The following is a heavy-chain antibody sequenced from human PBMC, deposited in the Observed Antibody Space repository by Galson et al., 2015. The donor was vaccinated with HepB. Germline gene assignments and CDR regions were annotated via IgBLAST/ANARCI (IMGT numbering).Heavy chain of an antibody. D-gene: IGHD2-15*01. J-gene: IGHJ6*03. CDR1: GFTFSSYG. CDR2: IRYDGSNK. CDR3: APLGGSSYYYYYMDV. Sequence: SLRLSCAASGFTFSSYGVHWVRQAPGKGLEWVAFIRYDGSNKYYADSVKGRFTISRDNSKNTLYLQMNSLRAEDTAVYYCAPLGGSSYYYYYMDVWGKGTTVTVSS. V-gene: IGHV3-30*02.